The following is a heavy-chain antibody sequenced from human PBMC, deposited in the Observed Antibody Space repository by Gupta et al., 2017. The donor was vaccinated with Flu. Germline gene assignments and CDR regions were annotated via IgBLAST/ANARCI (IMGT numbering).Heavy chain of an antibody. V-gene: IGHV2-5*01. CDR2: IYWNDDK. Sequence: QITLKESGPTLVKPTQTLTLTCTFSGFSLSTSGVGVGWIRQPPGKALEWLALIYWNDDKRYSPSLKSRLTITKDTSKNQVVLTMTNMDPVDTATYYCAHRPNGYYDSSGYTEWYFQHWGQGTLVTVSS. D-gene: IGHD3-22*01. CDR3: AHRPNGYYDSSGYTEWYFQH. J-gene: IGHJ1*01. CDR1: GFSLSTSGVG.